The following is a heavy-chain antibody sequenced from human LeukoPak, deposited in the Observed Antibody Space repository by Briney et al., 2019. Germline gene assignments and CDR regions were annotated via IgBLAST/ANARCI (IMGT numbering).Heavy chain of an antibody. CDR2: ISSSGYST. V-gene: IGHV3-23*01. D-gene: IGHD6-19*01. J-gene: IGHJ4*02. Sequence: PGGSLRLSCAASGFTFSSYAMTWVRQAPGKGLEWVSTISSSGYSTYYADSVKGRFTISRDNSKKTLYLQLNSLRAEDTTVYYCAKTTYASNSSGWYNHFDYWGQGTLVTVSS. CDR3: AKTTYASNSSGWYNHFDY. CDR1: GFTFSSYA.